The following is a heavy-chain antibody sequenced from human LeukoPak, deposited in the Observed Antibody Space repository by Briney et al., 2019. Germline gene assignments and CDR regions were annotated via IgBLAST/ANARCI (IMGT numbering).Heavy chain of an antibody. CDR2: ISAYNGNT. Sequence: GASVKVSCKASGYTFTSYYMHWVRQAPGQGLEWMGWISAYNGNTNYAQKLQGRVTMTTDTSTSTAYMELRSLRSDDTAVYYCATGGATIPVEVVDWGQGTLVTVSS. J-gene: IGHJ4*02. CDR3: ATGGATIPVEVVD. D-gene: IGHD1-26*01. V-gene: IGHV1-18*04. CDR1: GYTFTSYY.